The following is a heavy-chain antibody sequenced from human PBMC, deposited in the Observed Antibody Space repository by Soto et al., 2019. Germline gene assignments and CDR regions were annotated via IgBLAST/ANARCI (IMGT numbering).Heavy chain of an antibody. J-gene: IGHJ6*02. D-gene: IGHD2-2*01. CDR2: INSSGTYI. V-gene: IGHV3-21*01. Sequence: PGESLSLSCAASGFTFSTYNMNWVRQAPGKGLEWIASINSSGTYIHYADSLKGLITIARANTKNSLYKPMLSLRAEDTAVYYCARDPSDCSSTSCWGYYALDVWGQGTTATVS. CDR1: GFTFSTYN. CDR3: ARDPSDCSSTSCWGYYALDV.